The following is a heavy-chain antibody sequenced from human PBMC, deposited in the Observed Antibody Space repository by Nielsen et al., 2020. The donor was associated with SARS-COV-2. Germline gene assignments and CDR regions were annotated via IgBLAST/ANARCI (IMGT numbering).Heavy chain of an antibody. J-gene: IGHJ6*02. CDR3: ATLAAADIYYYYGMDV. V-gene: IGHV3-20*01. D-gene: IGHD6-13*01. CDR1: GFTFDDYG. CDR2: INWNGGST. Sequence: GGSLRLSCAASGFTFDDYGMSWVRQAPGKGLEWVSGINWNGGSTGYADSVKGRFTISRDNAKNSLYLQMNSLRAEDTALYHCATLAAADIYYYYGMDVWGQGTTVTVSS.